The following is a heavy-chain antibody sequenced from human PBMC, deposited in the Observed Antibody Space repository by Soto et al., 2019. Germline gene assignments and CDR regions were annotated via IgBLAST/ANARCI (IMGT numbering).Heavy chain of an antibody. CDR1: GGSISSYY. Sequence: SETLSLTCTVSGGSISSYYWSWIRQPPGKGLEWIGYIYYSGSTNYNPSLKSRVTISVDTSKNQFSLKLSSVTAADTAVYYCARDRGLGEEYFDYWGQGTLVTVSS. CDR3: ARDRGLGEEYFDY. D-gene: IGHD3-16*01. V-gene: IGHV4-59*01. J-gene: IGHJ4*02. CDR2: IYYSGST.